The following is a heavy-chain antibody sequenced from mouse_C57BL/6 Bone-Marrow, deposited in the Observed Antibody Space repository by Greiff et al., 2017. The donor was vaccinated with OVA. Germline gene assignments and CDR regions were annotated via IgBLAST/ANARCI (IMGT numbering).Heavy chain of an antibody. J-gene: IGHJ1*03. CDR3: TIYYYWYFDV. V-gene: IGHV6-3*01. Sequence: EVQLVESGGGLVQPGGSMKLSCVASGFTFSNYWMNWVRQSPEKGLEWVAQIRLKSDNYATHYAESVKGRFTISRDDSKSSVYLQMNNLRAEDTGIYYCTIYYYWYFDVWGTGTTVTVSS. CDR1: GFTFSNYW. CDR2: IRLKSDNYAT. D-gene: IGHD1-1*01.